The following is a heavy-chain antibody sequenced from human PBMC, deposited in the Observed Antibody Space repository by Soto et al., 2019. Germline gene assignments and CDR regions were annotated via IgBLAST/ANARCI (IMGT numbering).Heavy chain of an antibody. D-gene: IGHD3-10*01. CDR1: GGSISSGDYY. CDR2: IYYSGST. CDR3: ARAMVRGVTPNWFDP. Sequence: SETLSLTCTVSGGSISSGDYYWSWIRQPPGKGLEWIGYIYYSGSTYYNPSLKSRVTISVDTSKNQFSLKLSSVTAADTAVYYCARAMVRGVTPNWFDPWGQGTLVTVSS. J-gene: IGHJ5*02. V-gene: IGHV4-30-4*01.